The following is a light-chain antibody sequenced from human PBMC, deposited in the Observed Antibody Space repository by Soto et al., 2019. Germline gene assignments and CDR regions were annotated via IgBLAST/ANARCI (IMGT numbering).Light chain of an antibody. J-gene: IGKJ4*01. CDR1: HSVSSN. Sequence: EIVMTQSPATLSVSPGERATLSCRASHSVSSNLAWYQQKPGQAPRLLIHGASTRATGIPARFSGSGSGTEFTLTINSLQSEDFAVYYCQQYNNWPLALTFGGGTKVEIK. CDR3: QQYNNWPLALT. V-gene: IGKV3-15*01. CDR2: GAS.